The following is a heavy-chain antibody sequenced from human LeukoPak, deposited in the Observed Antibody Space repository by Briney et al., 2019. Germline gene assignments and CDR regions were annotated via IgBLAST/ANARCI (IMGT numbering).Heavy chain of an antibody. CDR1: GGSISSSSYY. V-gene: IGHV4-39*07. CDR2: IYYSGRT. J-gene: IGHJ4*02. CDR3: ARVATFHYYGSGRPTPYFDY. Sequence: PSETLSLTCTVSGGSISSSSYYWGWIRQPPGKGLEWIGSIYYSGRTYYNPFLKGRVTISVDTSKNQFFLKLSSVTAAHTAVYYCARVATFHYYGSGRPTPYFDYWGQGTLVTVSS. D-gene: IGHD3-10*01.